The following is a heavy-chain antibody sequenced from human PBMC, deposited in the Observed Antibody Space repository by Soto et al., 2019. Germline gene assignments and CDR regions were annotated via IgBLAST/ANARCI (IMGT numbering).Heavy chain of an antibody. CDR1: GYTFTSYD. V-gene: IGHV1-8*01. Sequence: ASGKVSCKASGYTFTSYDINWVRQATGQGLEWMGWMNPNSGNTGYAQKFQGRVTMTRNTSISTAYMELSSLRSEDTAVYYCARKVLTGYYKRNWFDPWGQGTLVTVSS. CDR3: ARKVLTGYYKRNWFDP. D-gene: IGHD3-9*01. J-gene: IGHJ5*02. CDR2: MNPNSGNT.